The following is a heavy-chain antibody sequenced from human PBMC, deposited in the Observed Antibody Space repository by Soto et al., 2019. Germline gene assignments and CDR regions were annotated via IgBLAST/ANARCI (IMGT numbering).Heavy chain of an antibody. V-gene: IGHV2-5*02. J-gene: IGHJ4*02. D-gene: IGHD3-22*01. CDR2: IYWDDDK. CDR3: AHRLASPYYYDSRGSSFDY. Sequence: QITLKESGPTLVKPTQTLTLTCTVSGFSLITTGVAVGRIRQPPGKALEWLTLIYWDDDKRYSPSLKSRLTITKDTSKNQVVLTMTNMDPVDTATYYCAHRLASPYYYDSRGSSFDYWGQGTLVTVSS. CDR1: GFSLITTGVA.